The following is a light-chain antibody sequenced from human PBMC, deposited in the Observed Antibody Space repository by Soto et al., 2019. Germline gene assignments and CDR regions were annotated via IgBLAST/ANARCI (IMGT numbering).Light chain of an antibody. CDR2: DVS. CDR1: SSDVGGYNY. Sequence: SVLTQPRSASGSPGQSVTISCTGTSSDVGGYNYISWYQHHPGKAPKVMIYDVSKRPSGVPDRFSGSKSGTTASLTISGLQAEDEADYYCCSYAGSYTFVFGIGTKV. CDR3: CSYAGSYTFV. V-gene: IGLV2-11*01. J-gene: IGLJ1*01.